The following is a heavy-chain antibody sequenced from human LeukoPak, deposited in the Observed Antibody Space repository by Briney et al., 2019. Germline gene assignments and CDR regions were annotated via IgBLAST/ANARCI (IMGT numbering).Heavy chain of an antibody. J-gene: IGHJ3*02. CDR2: IYTTGAT. CDR3: AREGPSIVTSAFDI. Sequence: PSETLSLTCTVSGGSVSNYYWSWIRRPAGKGLEWIGRIYTTGATNYIPSLKSRVTMSVDTSKNQFSLKLTSVTAADTAVYYCAREGPSIVTSAFDIWGQGIMVTVSS. V-gene: IGHV4-4*07. CDR1: GGSVSNYY. D-gene: IGHD3-16*01.